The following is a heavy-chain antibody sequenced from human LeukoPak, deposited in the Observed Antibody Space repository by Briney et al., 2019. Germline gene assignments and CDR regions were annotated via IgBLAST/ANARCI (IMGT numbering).Heavy chain of an antibody. CDR2: IHHSGST. V-gene: IGHV4-38-2*01. CDR3: TRHGIECSSTNCYWATVRY. J-gene: IGHJ4*02. Sequence: KPSETLSLTCAVSAYSISSGYYWAWIRQPPGKGLEWIGSIHHSGSTYYNPSLKSRVTISIDTSKNQFSLKLSSVTAADTAVYYCTRHGIECSSTNCYWATVRYWGQGTLVTVSS. CDR1: AYSISSGYY. D-gene: IGHD2-2*01.